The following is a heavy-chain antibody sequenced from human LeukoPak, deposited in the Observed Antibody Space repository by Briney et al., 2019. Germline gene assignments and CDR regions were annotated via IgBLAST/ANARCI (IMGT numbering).Heavy chain of an antibody. CDR3: ARNHMVRGVILLDY. CDR2: IYPGDSDT. CDR1: GYSFTSYW. V-gene: IGHV5-51*01. D-gene: IGHD3-10*01. Sequence: GESLKISCKGSGYSFTSYWIGWVRQLPGKGLEWMGIIYPGDSDTRYSPSFKGQVTISADKSISTAYLQWSSLKASDTAMYYCARNHMVRGVILLDYWGQGTLVTVSS. J-gene: IGHJ4*02.